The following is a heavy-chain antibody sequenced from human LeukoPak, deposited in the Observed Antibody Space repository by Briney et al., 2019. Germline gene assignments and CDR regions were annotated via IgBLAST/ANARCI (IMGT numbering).Heavy chain of an antibody. CDR3: ARHPSSWYFEYYFDY. CDR1: GGSISSYY. Sequence: SETLSLTCTVSGGSISSYYWSWIRQPPGKGLEWIGYIYYSGSTNYNPSLKSRVTISVDTSKNQFSLKLSSVTAADTAVYYCARHPSSWYFEYYFDYWGQGTLVTVSS. CDR2: IYYSGST. V-gene: IGHV4-59*08. J-gene: IGHJ4*02. D-gene: IGHD6-13*01.